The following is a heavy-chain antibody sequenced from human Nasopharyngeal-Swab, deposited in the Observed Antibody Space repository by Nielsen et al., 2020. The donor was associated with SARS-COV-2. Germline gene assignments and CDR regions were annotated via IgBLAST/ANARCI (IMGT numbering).Heavy chain of an antibody. D-gene: IGHD3-22*01. V-gene: IGHV1-18*01. Sequence: WVRQAHGQGPEWMGWISAYNGNTNYAQKVQGRVTMTTDTSTSTAYMELRSLRSDDTAVYYCARRNYYDSSGHYSGLTDYWGQGTLVTVSS. CDR2: ISAYNGNT. CDR3: ARRNYYDSSGHYSGLTDY. J-gene: IGHJ4*02.